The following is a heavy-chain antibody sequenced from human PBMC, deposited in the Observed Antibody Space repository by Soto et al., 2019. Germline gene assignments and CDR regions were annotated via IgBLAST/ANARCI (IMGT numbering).Heavy chain of an antibody. D-gene: IGHD2-2*01. Sequence: SLRLSCAASGFTFSSYAMSWVRQAPGKGLEGVSAISGSGGSTYYADSVKGRFTISRDNSKNTLYLQMNSLRAEDTAVYYCAKMGDQYCSSTSCRTTTYYFDYWGQGTLVTVSS. V-gene: IGHV3-23*01. CDR1: GFTFSSYA. CDR2: ISGSGGST. CDR3: AKMGDQYCSSTSCRTTTYYFDY. J-gene: IGHJ4*02.